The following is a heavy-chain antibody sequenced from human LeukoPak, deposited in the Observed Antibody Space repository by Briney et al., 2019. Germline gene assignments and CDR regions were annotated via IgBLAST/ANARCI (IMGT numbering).Heavy chain of an antibody. D-gene: IGHD6-19*01. J-gene: IGHJ4*02. V-gene: IGHV3-30-3*01. CDR2: ISYDGSNK. CDR1: GFTFSSYA. Sequence: GRSLRLSCAASGFTFSSYAMHWVRRAPGKGLEWVAVISYDGSNKYYADSVQGRFTISRDNSKNTLFLQMNSLRAEDTAVYHCARVAVAGTHFFESWGQGTLVTVSS. CDR3: ARVAVAGTHFFES.